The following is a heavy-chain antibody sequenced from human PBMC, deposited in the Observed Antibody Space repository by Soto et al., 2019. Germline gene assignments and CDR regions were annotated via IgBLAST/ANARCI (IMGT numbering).Heavy chain of an antibody. D-gene: IGHD3-9*01. CDR2: ISAYNGNT. CDR1: GYTFTSYG. J-gene: IGHJ3*02. CDR3: ARDQGLRYFAWLLYSPGAFDI. V-gene: IGHV1-18*01. Sequence: ASVKVSCKASGYTFTSYGISWVRQAPGQGLEWMGWISAYNGNTNYAQKLQGRVTMTTDTSTSTAYMELRSLRSDDTAVYYCARDQGLRYFAWLLYSPGAFDIWGQGTMVTVSS.